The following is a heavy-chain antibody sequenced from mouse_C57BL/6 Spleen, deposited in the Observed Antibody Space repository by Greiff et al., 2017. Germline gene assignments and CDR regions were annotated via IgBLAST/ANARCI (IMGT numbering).Heavy chain of an antibody. Sequence: QVQLKESGAELARPGASVKLSCKASGYTFTSYGISWVKQRTGQGLEWIGEIYPRSGNTYYNEKFKGKATLTADKSSSTAYMELRSLTSEDSAVYFCARSGYSNYFYYLDYWGQGTTLTVSS. D-gene: IGHD2-5*01. J-gene: IGHJ2*01. CDR2: IYPRSGNT. V-gene: IGHV1-81*01. CDR3: ARSGYSNYFYYLDY. CDR1: GYTFTSYG.